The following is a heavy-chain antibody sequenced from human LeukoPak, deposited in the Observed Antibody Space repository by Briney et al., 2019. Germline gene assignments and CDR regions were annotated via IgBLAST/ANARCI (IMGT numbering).Heavy chain of an antibody. CDR2: ISSSSSYI. D-gene: IGHD3-22*01. Sequence: GGSLRLSGAASGFTFSSYSMNWVRQAPGKGLEWVSSISSSSSYIYYADSVKGRFTISRDNAKNSLYLQMNSLRAEDTAVYYCARDETDSSGSFDYWGQGTLVTVSS. V-gene: IGHV3-21*01. J-gene: IGHJ4*02. CDR1: GFTFSSYS. CDR3: ARDETDSSGSFDY.